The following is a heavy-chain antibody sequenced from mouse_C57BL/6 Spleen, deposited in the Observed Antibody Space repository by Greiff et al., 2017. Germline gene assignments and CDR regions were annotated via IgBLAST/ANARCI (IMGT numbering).Heavy chain of an antibody. CDR3: ARGYGSSYDAMDY. Sequence: VQLQQSGAELVRPGTSVKVSCKASGFAFTNYLIEWVKQRPGQGLEWIGVINPGSGGTNYNEKFKGKATLTADKSSSTAYMQLSSLTSEDYAVYFCARGYGSSYDAMDYWGQGTSVTVSS. D-gene: IGHD1-1*01. V-gene: IGHV1-54*01. CDR1: GFAFTNYL. CDR2: INPGSGGT. J-gene: IGHJ4*01.